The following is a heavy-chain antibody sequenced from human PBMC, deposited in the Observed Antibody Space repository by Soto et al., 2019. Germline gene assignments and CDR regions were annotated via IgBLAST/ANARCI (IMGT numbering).Heavy chain of an antibody. Sequence: ASVKVSCKASGYTFTSYYMHWVRQAPGQGLEWMGRISAYDGSTNYAQKLQGRVTMTTDTSTSTAYMELRSLRSDDTAVYYCARDEGLLETVNFDYWGQGTLVTV. CDR2: ISAYDGST. CDR3: ARDEGLLETVNFDY. CDR1: GYTFTSYY. J-gene: IGHJ4*02. V-gene: IGHV1-18*04. D-gene: IGHD4-17*01.